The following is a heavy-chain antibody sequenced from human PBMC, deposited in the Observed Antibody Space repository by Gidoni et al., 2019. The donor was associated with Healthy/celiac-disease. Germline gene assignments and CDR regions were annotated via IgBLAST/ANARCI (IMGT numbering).Heavy chain of an antibody. J-gene: IGHJ1*01. CDR3: VKASEGYYYYDSSGLEH. CDR2: ISSNGGST. CDR1: GFTFSSYA. Sequence: EVQLVESGGGLVQPGGSLRLSCSASGFTFSSYAMHWVRQAPGKGLEYVSAISSNGGSTYYADSVKGRFTISRDNSKNTLYLQMSSLRAEDTAVYYCVKASEGYYYYDSSGLEHWGQGTLVTVSS. D-gene: IGHD3-22*01. V-gene: IGHV3-64D*09.